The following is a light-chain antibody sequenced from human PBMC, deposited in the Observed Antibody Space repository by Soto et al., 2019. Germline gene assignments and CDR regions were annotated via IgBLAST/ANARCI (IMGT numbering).Light chain of an antibody. CDR1: QDISRY. CDR2: GAS. Sequence: QLTQSPSSLSASVGDRVTITCRASQDISRYLAWYQQRAGKAPKLLIYGASTLQSGVPSRFSGSGSGTEFTLTISSLQPEDFATYHCQQLQSTPFTCGPGTTVDV. CDR3: QQLQSTPFT. J-gene: IGKJ3*01. V-gene: IGKV1-9*01.